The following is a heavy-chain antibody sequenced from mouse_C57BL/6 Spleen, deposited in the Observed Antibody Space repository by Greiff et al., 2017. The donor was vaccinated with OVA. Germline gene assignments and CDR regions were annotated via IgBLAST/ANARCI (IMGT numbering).Heavy chain of an antibody. CDR2: INPYNGGT. D-gene: IGHD2-5*01. Sequence: EVQLQQSGPVLVKPGASVKMSCKASGYTFTDYYMNWVKQSHGKSLEWIGVINPYNGGTSYNQKFKGKATLTVDKSSSTAYMELNSLTSEDSAVYYCARDDFYSNYGGDAMDYWGQGTSVTVSS. CDR1: GYTFTDYY. V-gene: IGHV1-19*01. J-gene: IGHJ4*01. CDR3: ARDDFYSNYGGDAMDY.